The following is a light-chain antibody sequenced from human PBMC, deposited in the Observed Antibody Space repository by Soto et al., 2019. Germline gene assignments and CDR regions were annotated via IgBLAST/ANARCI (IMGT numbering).Light chain of an antibody. V-gene: IGKV4-1*01. J-gene: IGKJ5*01. CDR1: QSVLYSSYNKSY. CDR2: WAS. CDR3: QQYYSTLIT. Sequence: DIALTQSPDSLALSLGERATMNCKSSQSVLYSSYNKSYLAWYQVKPGRPPKLLFSWASTRESGVPDRFSVSGSGTDFTLTISSLQAEDVVVYYCQQYYSTLITFGQGTLLEIK.